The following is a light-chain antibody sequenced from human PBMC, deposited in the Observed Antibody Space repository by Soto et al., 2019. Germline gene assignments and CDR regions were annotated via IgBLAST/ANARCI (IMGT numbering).Light chain of an antibody. CDR3: QHRHSYPIT. J-gene: IGKJ5*01. CDR1: QGIDNY. Sequence: DIQLTQSPSFLSASIGDRVTITCRASQGIDNYLAWYQQKPGEAPKLLIHTASTLQSGVPSRFSGSGFGTEFTFTISSLQPEDFATYYCQHRHSYPITFGQGTRLEIK. V-gene: IGKV1-9*01. CDR2: TAS.